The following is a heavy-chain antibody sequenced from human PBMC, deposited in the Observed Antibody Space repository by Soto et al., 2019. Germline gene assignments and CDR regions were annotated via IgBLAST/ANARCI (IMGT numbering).Heavy chain of an antibody. D-gene: IGHD2-2*01. V-gene: IGHV4-39*01. CDR1: GGSISSSSYY. CDR3: ARQEGYCSSSSCYAENYYYYGMDV. CDR2: IYYSGST. Sequence: SETLSLTCTVSGGSISSSSYYWGWIRQPPGKGLEWIGSIYYSGSTYYNPSLKSRVTISVDTSKNQFSLKLGSVTAADTAVYYCARQEGYCSSSSCYAENYYYYGMDVWGQGTTVTVSS. J-gene: IGHJ6*02.